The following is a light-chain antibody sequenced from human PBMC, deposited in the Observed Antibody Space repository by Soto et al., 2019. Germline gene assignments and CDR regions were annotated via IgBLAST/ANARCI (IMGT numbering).Light chain of an antibody. CDR3: QQRSKWPPEVT. CDR1: QSFSSY. J-gene: IGKJ5*01. CDR2: DAS. V-gene: IGKV3-11*01. Sequence: EIVMTQSPATLSVSPGERATLSCRASQSFSSYLAWYQQKPGQAPRLLIYDASNRATGISARFSGSGSGTDFTLTISSLEPEDFAVYYCQQRSKWPPEVTFSQGTRLEIK.